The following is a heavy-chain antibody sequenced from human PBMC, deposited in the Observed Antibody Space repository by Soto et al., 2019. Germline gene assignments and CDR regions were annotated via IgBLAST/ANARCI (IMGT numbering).Heavy chain of an antibody. V-gene: IGHV3-15*07. CDR3: TGNTIRPPRLFDY. CDR2: IKSKTDGGTT. CDR1: GFTFSNAW. Sequence: PGGSLRLSCAASGFTFSNAWMNWVRQAPGKGLEWVGRIKSKTDGGTTDYAAPVKGRFTISRDDSKNTLYLQMNSLKTEDTAVYYCTGNTIRPPRLFDYWGQGTLVTVSS. J-gene: IGHJ4*02.